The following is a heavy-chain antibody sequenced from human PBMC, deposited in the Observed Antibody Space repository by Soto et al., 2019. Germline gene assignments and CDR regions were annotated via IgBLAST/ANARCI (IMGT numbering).Heavy chain of an antibody. V-gene: IGHV4-4*07. J-gene: IGHJ3*02. CDR3: ARNHYYYDSSAKDAFDI. Sequence: PSETLSLTCGVSGGSISRYYWSWIRQTAGKRLEWVGRMYHTGSTDYNPCLKRRLSMSVDTSKNQFSLKLSSVNAADTAVYYCARNHYYYDSSAKDAFDIWGQGTMVTASS. CDR2: MYHTGST. D-gene: IGHD3-22*01. CDR1: GGSISRYY.